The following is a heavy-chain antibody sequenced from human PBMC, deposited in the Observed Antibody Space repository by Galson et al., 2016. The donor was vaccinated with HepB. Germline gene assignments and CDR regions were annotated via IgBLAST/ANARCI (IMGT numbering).Heavy chain of an antibody. J-gene: IGHJ4*02. Sequence: SVKVSCKASGYPFTGYYIHWVRQAPGHGLEWMAWINPDGGATAYAQKVQDRLTVFRDTSIRTVYMDLPRLTSDDTAVYYCARGWLRELRGFDYWGQGTLVTVSS. CDR1: GYPFTGYY. CDR2: INPDGGAT. CDR3: ARGWLRELRGFDY. V-gene: IGHV1-2*02. D-gene: IGHD1-7*01.